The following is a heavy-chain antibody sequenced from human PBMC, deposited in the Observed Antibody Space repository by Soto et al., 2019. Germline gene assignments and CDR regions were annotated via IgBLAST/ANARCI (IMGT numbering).Heavy chain of an antibody. CDR2: IYYSGST. D-gene: IGHD3-22*01. V-gene: IGHV4-59*01. CDR1: GGSISSYY. CDR3: ARDRGRPDLRDTHYYDSSDLDYGMDV. J-gene: IGHJ6*02. Sequence: PSETLSLTCTVSGGSISSYYWSWIRQPPGKGLEWIGYIYYSGSTNYNPSLKSRVTISVDTSKNQFSLKLSSVTAADTAVYYCARDRGRPDLRDTHYYDSSDLDYGMDVWGQGTTVTVSS.